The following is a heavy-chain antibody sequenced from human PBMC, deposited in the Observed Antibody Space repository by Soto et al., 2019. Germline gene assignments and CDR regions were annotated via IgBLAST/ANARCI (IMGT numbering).Heavy chain of an antibody. D-gene: IGHD1-26*01. J-gene: IGHJ4*02. CDR2: LKHRGSS. Sequence: SETLSLTCAVYGGSFSGYYWRWIRQLPGKRLKWMRELKHRGSSIPGPRLKSRGRLTVDSAMRRFSLILDSVPAADSSVYYCASGPADMAATDSYYFDCWGQGTLVSFSS. CDR3: ASGPADMAATDSYYFDC. CDR1: GGSFSGYY. V-gene: IGHV4-34*01.